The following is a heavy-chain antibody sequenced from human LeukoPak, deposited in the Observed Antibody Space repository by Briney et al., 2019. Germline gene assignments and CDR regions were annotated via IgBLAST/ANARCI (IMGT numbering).Heavy chain of an antibody. Sequence: GGSLRLSCAASGFTFSSYGMHWVRQAPGKGLEWVAFIRYDGSNKYYADSVKGRFTISRDNSKNTLYLQMNSLRAEDTAVYYCAKDHYYGSSHFDYWGQGTLVTVSS. CDR2: IRYDGSNK. CDR1: GFTFSSYG. J-gene: IGHJ4*02. CDR3: AKDHYYGSSHFDY. D-gene: IGHD3-10*01. V-gene: IGHV3-30*02.